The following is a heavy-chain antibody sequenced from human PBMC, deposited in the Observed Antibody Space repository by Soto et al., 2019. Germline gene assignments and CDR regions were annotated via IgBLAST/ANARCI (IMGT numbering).Heavy chain of an antibody. CDR1: GYTFTTYW. CDR2: IYPGDSDT. V-gene: IGHV5-51*01. Sequence: PGESLKISCQGSGYTFTTYWVGWVRQRPGKGLDWMGIIYPGDSDTRYSPSFQGQVTISADKSISTAYLQWSSLKASDTAMYYCARQALHTASNAFYIWGQGTMVTVSS. J-gene: IGHJ3*02. D-gene: IGHD4-17*01. CDR3: ARQALHTASNAFYI.